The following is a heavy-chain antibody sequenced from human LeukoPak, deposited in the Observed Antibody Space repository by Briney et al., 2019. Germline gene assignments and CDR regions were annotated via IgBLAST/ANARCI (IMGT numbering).Heavy chain of an antibody. Sequence: QPGGSLRLSCAASEFTFSDYWMSWVRQAPGKGPEWVANIKKDGSEEHYVDSVEGRFTVSRDNAKNSLFLQMNSLRVEDTAVYYCATYDNWVAGDVWGQGTTDSVSS. CDR1: EFTFSDYW. J-gene: IGHJ6*02. CDR2: IKKDGSEE. V-gene: IGHV3-7*01. CDR3: ATYDNWVAGDV. D-gene: IGHD1-20*01.